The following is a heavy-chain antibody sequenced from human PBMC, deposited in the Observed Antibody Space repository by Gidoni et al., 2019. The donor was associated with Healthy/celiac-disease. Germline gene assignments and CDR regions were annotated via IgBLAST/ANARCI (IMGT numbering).Heavy chain of an antibody. V-gene: IGHV7-4-1*02. J-gene: IGHJ3*02. Sequence: QVQLVPSGSELKKPGASVKVSCKASGYTFPRYAMNWVRQAPGQGLEWMGWINTNTGNPTYAQGFTGRFVFSLDTSVSTAYLQISSLKAEDTAVYYCARDAPRRYYYDSSGMGFDAFDIWGQGTMVTVSS. CDR1: GYTFPRYA. CDR2: INTNTGNP. CDR3: ARDAPRRYYYDSSGMGFDAFDI. D-gene: IGHD3-22*01.